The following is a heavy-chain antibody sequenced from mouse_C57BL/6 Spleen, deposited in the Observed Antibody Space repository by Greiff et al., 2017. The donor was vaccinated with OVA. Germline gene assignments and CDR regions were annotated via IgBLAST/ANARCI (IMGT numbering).Heavy chain of an antibody. Sequence: QVQLQQPGAELVRPGTSVKLSCKASGYTFTSYWMHWVKQRPGQGLEWIGVIDPSDSYTNYNQKFKGKATLTVDTSSSTAYMQLSSLTSEDSAVYYCFITTVVPYLFDDWGQGTTLTVSS. J-gene: IGHJ2*01. V-gene: IGHV1-59*01. CDR3: FITTVVPYLFDD. D-gene: IGHD1-1*01. CDR2: IDPSDSYT. CDR1: GYTFTSYW.